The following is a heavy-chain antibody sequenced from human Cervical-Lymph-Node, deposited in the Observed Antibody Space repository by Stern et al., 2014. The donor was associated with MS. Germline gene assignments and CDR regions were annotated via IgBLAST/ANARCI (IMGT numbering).Heavy chain of an antibody. D-gene: IGHD6-19*01. Sequence: EVQLVQSGAEVKKPGESLKISCKGSGFSFTGYWIGWVRQMPGKGLEWMGMIYPGGSDTRYSPSFQGQVTMSVDKSISTAYLQWISLKASDTAMYFCARWEVAADYWGQGTLVTVSS. V-gene: IGHV5-51*03. CDR1: GFSFTGYW. J-gene: IGHJ4*02. CDR2: IYPGGSDT. CDR3: ARWEVAADY.